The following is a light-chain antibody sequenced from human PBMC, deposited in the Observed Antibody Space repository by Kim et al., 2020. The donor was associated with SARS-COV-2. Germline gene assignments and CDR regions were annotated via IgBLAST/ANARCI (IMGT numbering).Light chain of an antibody. CDR1: QSVSNN. CDR2: GAS. Sequence: SPGESATLSCRASQSVSNNVAWYQHKPGQPPRLLIYGASTRATGVPARFSGSGSGTDFTLTVSSLQSEDFAVYYCHQYNDWPPGDTFGQGTKLEI. V-gene: IGKV3-15*01. J-gene: IGKJ2*01. CDR3: HQYNDWPPGDT.